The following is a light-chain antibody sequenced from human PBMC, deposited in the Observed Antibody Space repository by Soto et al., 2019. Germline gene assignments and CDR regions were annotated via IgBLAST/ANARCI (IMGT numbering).Light chain of an antibody. Sequence: DVVLTQSPLSLPVTLGQPASMSFRSSQRIAYSDGNTFLNWFHQRPGQSPRRLIYQVSNRDSGVPDRFTGSGSGTDFTLRISRVEAEDVGLYFCMQGTHWPWTFGQGTKV. CDR2: QVS. V-gene: IGKV2-30*01. CDR1: QRIAYSDGNTF. CDR3: MQGTHWPWT. J-gene: IGKJ1*01.